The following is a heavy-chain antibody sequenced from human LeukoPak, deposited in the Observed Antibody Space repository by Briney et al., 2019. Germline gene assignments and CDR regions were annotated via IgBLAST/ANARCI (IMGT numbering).Heavy chain of an antibody. D-gene: IGHD3-22*01. CDR2: IWYDGSNK. CDR3: AKGTYYYDSSGYAFDY. V-gene: IGHV3-33*06. CDR1: GFTFSSYG. J-gene: IGHJ4*02. Sequence: QPGRSLRLSCAASGFTFSSYGMHWVRQAPGKGLGWVAVIWYDGSNKYYADSVKGRFTISRDNSKNTLYLQMNSLRAEDTAVYYCAKGTYYYDSSGYAFDYWGQGTLVTVSS.